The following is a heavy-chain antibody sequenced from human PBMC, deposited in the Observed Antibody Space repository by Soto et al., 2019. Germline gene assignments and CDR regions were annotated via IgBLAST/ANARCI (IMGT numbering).Heavy chain of an antibody. J-gene: IGHJ6*02. D-gene: IGHD1-26*01. V-gene: IGHV4-4*02. CDR3: ARDPVGAFYYYYGMDV. CDR1: GGSISSSNW. CDR2: IYHSGST. Sequence: GTLSLTCAVSGGSISSSNWWSWVRQPPGKGLEWIGEIYHSGSTNYNPSLKSRVTISVDKSKNQFSLKLSSVTAADTAVYYCARDPVGAFYYYYGMDVWGQGTTVTVSS.